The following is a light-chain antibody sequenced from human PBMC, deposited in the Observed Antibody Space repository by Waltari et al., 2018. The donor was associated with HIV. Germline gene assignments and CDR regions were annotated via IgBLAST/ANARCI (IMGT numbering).Light chain of an antibody. V-gene: IGLV2-11*01. CDR1: SSDLGGYNH. Sequence: QSALTQPRSASGSPGQSVTISCTGTSSDLGGYNHVSWYQQHPGKAPKLIIYDVSKRPSGVPDRFSGSKSGNTASLTISGLQAEDEADYYCCSYAGSYRGVFGGGTKLTVL. J-gene: IGLJ2*01. CDR3: CSYAGSYRGV. CDR2: DVS.